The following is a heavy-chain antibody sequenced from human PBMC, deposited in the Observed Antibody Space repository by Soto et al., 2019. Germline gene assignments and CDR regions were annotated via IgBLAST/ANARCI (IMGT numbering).Heavy chain of an antibody. J-gene: IGHJ6*02. CDR1: GFTFSVYA. D-gene: IGHD1-26*01. V-gene: IGHV3-23*01. Sequence: GGSLRLSCAATGFTFSVYAMTWVRQAPGKGLEWVSAVTANGGSTYSADSVKGRFTISRDNSKNTLFLQMNSLRAEDTAVYYCASLGVRDLANYYYYYGMDVWGQGTTVTVSS. CDR3: ASLGVRDLANYYYYYGMDV. CDR2: VTANGGST.